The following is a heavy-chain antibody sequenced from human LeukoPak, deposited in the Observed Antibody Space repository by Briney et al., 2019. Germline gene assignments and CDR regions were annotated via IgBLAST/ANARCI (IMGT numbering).Heavy chain of an antibody. Sequence: ASVKVSCKASGYTFTSYYMHWVRQAPGQGLEWMGIINPSGGSTSYAQKFQGRVNMTRDTSTSTVYMELSSLRSEDTAVYYCAREQVGATSAFDIWGQGTMVTVSS. CDR1: GYTFTSYY. V-gene: IGHV1-46*01. CDR2: INPSGGST. D-gene: IGHD1-26*01. CDR3: AREQVGATSAFDI. J-gene: IGHJ3*02.